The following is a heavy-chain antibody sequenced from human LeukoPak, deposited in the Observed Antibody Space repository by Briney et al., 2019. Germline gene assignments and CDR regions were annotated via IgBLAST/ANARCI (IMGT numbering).Heavy chain of an antibody. CDR2: IYPGDSDT. CDR1: GYSFTSYW. D-gene: IGHD3-16*01. V-gene: IGHV5-51*01. J-gene: IGHJ3*02. CDR3: ARRAITLGDAFDI. Sequence: GESLKISCKGSGYSFTSYWIGWVRQMPGKGLEWMGIIYPGDSDTRYSPSFQGQVTISADKSISTAYLQWSSLKASDTAVYYCARRAITLGDAFDIWGQGTMVTVSS.